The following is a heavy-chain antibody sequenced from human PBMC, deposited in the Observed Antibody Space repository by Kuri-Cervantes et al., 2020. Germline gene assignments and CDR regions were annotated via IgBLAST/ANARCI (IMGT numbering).Heavy chain of an antibody. CDR2: ISSSVSTI. D-gene: IGHD3-22*01. V-gene: IGHV3-11*01. CDR1: GFTFSGYY. CDR3: ARGRGLGGYYDSSDEDAFDI. Sequence: GGSLRLSCAASGFTFSGYYMSWIRQAPGKGLEWVSYISSSVSTIYYADSVKGRFTISRDNAKNSLYLQMNSLRAEDTAVYYCARGRGLGGYYDSSDEDAFDIWGQGTMVTVSS. J-gene: IGHJ3*02.